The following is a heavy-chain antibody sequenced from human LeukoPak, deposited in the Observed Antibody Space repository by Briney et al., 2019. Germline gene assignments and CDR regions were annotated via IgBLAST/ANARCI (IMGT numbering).Heavy chain of an antibody. V-gene: IGHV3-9*01. D-gene: IGHD3-3*01. CDR3: AKDTGSPADAITMEDNAFDI. J-gene: IGHJ3*02. CDR2: ISWSSGII. CDR1: GFTFDDYA. Sequence: GGSLRLSCAASGFTFDDYAMHWVRQAPGKGLEWVSGISWSSGIIGYADSVKGRFTISRDNAKKSLDLQMESLRAEDTAVYYCAKDTGSPADAITMEDNAFDIWGQGTMVTVSS.